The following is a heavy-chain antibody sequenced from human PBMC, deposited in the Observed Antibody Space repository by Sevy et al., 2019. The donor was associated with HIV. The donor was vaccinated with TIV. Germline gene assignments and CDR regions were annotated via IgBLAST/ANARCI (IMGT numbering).Heavy chain of an antibody. V-gene: IGHV3-11*01. Sequence: GGSLRLSCAASGFTFSDYYMNWIRQAPGKGLGWVSYISSTGSTIYYADSVKGRFTISRDNAKNSLYLQMNSLRAEDTAVYYCARGVAATGSVRSYFFDYWGQGTLVTVSS. D-gene: IGHD6-13*01. CDR2: ISSTGSTI. J-gene: IGHJ4*02. CDR3: ARGVAATGSVRSYFFDY. CDR1: GFTFSDYY.